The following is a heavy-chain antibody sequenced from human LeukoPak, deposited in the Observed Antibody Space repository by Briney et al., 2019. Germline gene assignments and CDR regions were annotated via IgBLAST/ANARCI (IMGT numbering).Heavy chain of an antibody. CDR2: ISGRDVST. V-gene: IGHV3-23*01. CDR3: AKAPRDGSYSIFDY. D-gene: IGHD1-26*01. J-gene: IGHJ4*02. CDR1: GFTFINHA. Sequence: PGGSLRLSCAPSGFTFINHAMTWVRQAPGKGLEWVSGISGRDVSTYYACSVKGRFTYSRDNSKITLYLKMNGLRAEDTAVYYCAKAPRDGSYSIFDYWGQGTLVTVSS.